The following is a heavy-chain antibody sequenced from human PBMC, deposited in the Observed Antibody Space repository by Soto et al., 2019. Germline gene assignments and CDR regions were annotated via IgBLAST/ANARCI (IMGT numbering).Heavy chain of an antibody. V-gene: IGHV3-48*03. Sequence: PGGSLRLSCAASGFSFSSYEMKWVRQAPGKGLEWVSYISSTGSTIYYADSVKGRFTISRDNAKNSLYLQMNSLRAEDTAVYYCARLIYYYALDVWGQGTTVTVSS. CDR3: ARLIYYYALDV. CDR1: GFSFSSYE. J-gene: IGHJ6*02. CDR2: ISSTGSTI. D-gene: IGHD3-16*01.